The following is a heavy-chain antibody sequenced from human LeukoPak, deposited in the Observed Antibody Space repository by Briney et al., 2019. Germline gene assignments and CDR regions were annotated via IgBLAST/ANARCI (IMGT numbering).Heavy chain of an antibody. CDR2: IWNDGSSQ. V-gene: IGHV3-33*06. Sequence: GGSLRLSCAASKFTFSHYGMHWARQAPGKGLEWVAVIWNDGSSQYYADSVKGRFTVSRDNSQKTLYLQMNGLRPEDTAVYYCAKDAERGFDYSNSLDKWGQGTLVTVSS. D-gene: IGHD4-11*01. CDR3: AKDAERGFDYSNSLDK. CDR1: KFTFSHYG. J-gene: IGHJ4*02.